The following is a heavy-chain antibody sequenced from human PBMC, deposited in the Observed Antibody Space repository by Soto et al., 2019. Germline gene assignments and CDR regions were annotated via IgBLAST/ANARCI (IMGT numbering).Heavy chain of an antibody. CDR1: GGSISSYY. D-gene: IGHD4-17*01. J-gene: IGHJ6*02. Sequence: SETLSLTCTVSGGSISSYYWSWIRQPPGKGLEWIGYIYYSGSTNYNPSLKSRVTISVDTSKNQFSLKLSSVTAADTAVYYCVRHHGPTVTPAYYYVMDVWGQGTTVTVSS. CDR2: IYYSGST. CDR3: VRHHGPTVTPAYYYVMDV. V-gene: IGHV4-59*08.